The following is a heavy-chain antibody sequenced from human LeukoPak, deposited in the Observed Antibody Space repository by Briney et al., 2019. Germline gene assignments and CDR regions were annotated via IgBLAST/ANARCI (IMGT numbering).Heavy chain of an antibody. V-gene: IGHV3-23*01. J-gene: IGHJ4*02. CDR2: ISDSGGST. CDR1: GFTFSSYA. Sequence: GGSLRLSCAASGFTFSSYAMSWVRQAPGKGLEWVSTISDSGGSTYYADSVKGRFTISRDNSKNTLYLQMNSLRAEDTAVYCCAKKPSSGYFYIDYWGQGTLVTVSS. CDR3: AKKPSSGYFYIDY. D-gene: IGHD3-22*01.